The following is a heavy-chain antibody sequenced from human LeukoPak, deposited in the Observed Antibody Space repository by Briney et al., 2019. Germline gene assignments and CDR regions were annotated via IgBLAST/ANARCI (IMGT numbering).Heavy chain of an antibody. CDR3: ARVHITMVRGVSGWFDP. D-gene: IGHD3-10*01. V-gene: IGHV4-61*01. Sequence: PSETLSLTCTVSGGSVSSNIYYWSWIRQPPGKGLEWIGYIYYSGSTNYNPSLKSRVTISVDTSKNQFSLKLTSVTAADTAVYYCARVHITMVRGVSGWFDPWDQGTLVTVSS. CDR2: IYYSGST. J-gene: IGHJ5*02. CDR1: GGSVSSNIYY.